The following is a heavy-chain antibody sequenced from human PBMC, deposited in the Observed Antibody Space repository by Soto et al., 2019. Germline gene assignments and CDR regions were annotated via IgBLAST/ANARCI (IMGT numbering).Heavy chain of an antibody. CDR1: GGTFSSYA. V-gene: IGHV1-69*13. Sequence: GASVKVSCKASGGTFSSYAISWVRQAPGQGLEWMGGIIPIFGTANYAQKFQGRVTITADESTSTAYMELSSLRSEDTAVYYCARAGGRTRFAAFDIWGQGTMVTVSS. CDR2: IIPIFGTA. J-gene: IGHJ3*02. D-gene: IGHD1-26*01. CDR3: ARAGGRTRFAAFDI.